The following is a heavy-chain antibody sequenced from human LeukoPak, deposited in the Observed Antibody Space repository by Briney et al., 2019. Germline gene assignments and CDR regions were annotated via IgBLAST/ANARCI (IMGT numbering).Heavy chain of an antibody. CDR1: GFTFSSYG. Sequence: PGGSLRLSCAASGFTFSSYGMHWVRQAPGKGLEWVAVISYDGSNKYYADSVKGRFTISRDNSKNTLYLQMNSLRAEDTAVYYCASHYYDSSGYYGSFDYWGQGTLVTVSS. CDR2: ISYDGSNK. V-gene: IGHV3-30*03. D-gene: IGHD3-22*01. J-gene: IGHJ4*02. CDR3: ASHYYDSSGYYGSFDY.